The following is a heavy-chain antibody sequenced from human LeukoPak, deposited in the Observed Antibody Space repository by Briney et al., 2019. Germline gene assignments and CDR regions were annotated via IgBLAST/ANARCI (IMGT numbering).Heavy chain of an antibody. CDR2: IYFSGGT. D-gene: IGHD6-13*01. Sequence: SETLSLTCTVSGDSISSSNCYWGWIRQPPGKGLEWIGSIYFSGGTYYNASLKSRVTISVDTSKNQFSLKLSSVTAADTAVYYCASRAHRHSSRTPXXIDXXXQGXLVTVX. CDR1: GDSISSSNCY. CDR3: ASRAHRHSSRTPXXIDX. J-gene: IGHJ4*02. V-gene: IGHV4-39*07.